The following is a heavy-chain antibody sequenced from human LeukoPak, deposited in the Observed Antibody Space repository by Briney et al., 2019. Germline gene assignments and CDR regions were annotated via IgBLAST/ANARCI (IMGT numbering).Heavy chain of an antibody. J-gene: IGHJ5*02. V-gene: IGHV4-39*02. D-gene: IGHD3-10*01. CDR3: ARLVTVIRGVGWFDP. Sequence: SETLSLTCTVSGSSISSSNHYWGWIRQPPGKGLEWIGGISSGGTTYYNPSHRSHVTISVDMSKNHFSLQLSSVTAADMAVYFCARLVTVIRGVGWFDPWGQGTLVAVSS. CDR2: ISSGGTT. CDR1: GSSISSSNHY.